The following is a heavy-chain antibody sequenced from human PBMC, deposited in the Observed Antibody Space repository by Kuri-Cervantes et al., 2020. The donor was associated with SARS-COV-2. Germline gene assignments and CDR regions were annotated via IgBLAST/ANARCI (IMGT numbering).Heavy chain of an antibody. V-gene: IGHV4-39*07. D-gene: IGHD5-18*01. CDR1: GGSISSSGHY. CDR2: INHSGST. J-gene: IGHJ3*02. Sequence: GSLRLSCSVSGGSISSSGHYWSWIRQPPGKGLEWIGEINHSGSTNYNPSLKSRVTISVDTSKNQFSLKLSSVTAADTAVYYCARDWGYSYAGGAFDIWGQGTMVTVSS. CDR3: ARDWGYSYAGGAFDI.